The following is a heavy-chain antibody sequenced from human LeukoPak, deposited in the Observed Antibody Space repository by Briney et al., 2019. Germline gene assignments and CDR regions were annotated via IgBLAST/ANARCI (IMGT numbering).Heavy chain of an antibody. CDR2: ISSSSSYI. J-gene: IGHJ4*02. D-gene: IGHD3-9*01. CDR1: GFTFSSYI. Sequence: GGSLRLSCAASGFTFSSYIMNWVLQAPAKGLESVSSISSSSSYIYYADSVKGRFTISRDNAKNSLYLQMNSLRAEDTVFFFKQRTAYDILTGYSHRAYFDYWGQGTLVTVSS. V-gene: IGHV3-21*01. CDR3: QRTAYDILTGYSHRAYFDY.